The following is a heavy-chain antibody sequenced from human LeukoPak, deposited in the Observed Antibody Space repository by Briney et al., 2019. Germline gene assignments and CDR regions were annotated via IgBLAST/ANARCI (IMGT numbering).Heavy chain of an antibody. D-gene: IGHD4-17*01. V-gene: IGHV4-59*01. J-gene: IGHJ3*02. CDR3: ARGKVTTSAFDI. Sequence: PSETLSLTCTVSGGSISSYYWSWIRQPPGKGLEWIGYIYYSGSTNYNPSLKSRVTISVDTSKNQFSLKLSSVTAADTAVYYCARGKVTTSAFDIWGRGTMVTVSS. CDR2: IYYSGST. CDR1: GGSISSYY.